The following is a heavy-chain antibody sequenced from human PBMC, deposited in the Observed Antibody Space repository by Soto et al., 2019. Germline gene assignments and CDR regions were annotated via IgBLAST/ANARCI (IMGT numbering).Heavy chain of an antibody. J-gene: IGHJ4*02. CDR2: IYHSGST. V-gene: IGHV4-30-2*01. CDR3: ASAGGLGAVAADY. D-gene: IGHD6-19*01. CDR1: GGSISSGGYS. Sequence: QLQLQESGSGLVKPSQTLSLTCAVSGGSISSGGYSWSWIRQPPGKGLEWIGYIYHSGSTYYNPSLERRVTISVDRSKNQFSRKRSSVTAADTAVYYCASAGGLGAVAADYWGQGTLVTVSS.